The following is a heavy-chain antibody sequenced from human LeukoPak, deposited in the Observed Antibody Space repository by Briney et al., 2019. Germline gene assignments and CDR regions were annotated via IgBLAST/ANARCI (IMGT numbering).Heavy chain of an antibody. V-gene: IGHV4-39*07. J-gene: IGHJ5*02. Sequence: MSAETLSLTCSVSCGSLTTGTYHWPWIRQPPGEGLEWSGSLYFDGLTHYNRSLQSRVAISVDTSKNQYCLRLSSVTAADNAVYFCARDHYYDGWGRFDPWGQGILVTVSS. CDR2: LYFDGLT. CDR3: ARDHYYDGWGRFDP. D-gene: IGHD3-16*01. CDR1: CGSLTTGTYH.